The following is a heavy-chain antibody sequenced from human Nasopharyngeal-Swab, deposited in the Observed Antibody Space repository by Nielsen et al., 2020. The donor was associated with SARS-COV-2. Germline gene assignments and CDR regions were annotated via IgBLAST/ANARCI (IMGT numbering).Heavy chain of an antibody. J-gene: IGHJ6*03. CDR3: AKGAVAGVGGYYYYMDV. Sequence: GGSLRLSCAASGFTFSSYGMHWVRQAPGKGLEWVAVISYAGSNKYYADSVKGRFTISRDNSKNTLYLQMNSLRAEDTAVYYCAKGAVAGVGGYYYYMDVWGKGTTVTVSS. CDR2: ISYAGSNK. CDR1: GFTFSSYG. D-gene: IGHD6-19*01. V-gene: IGHV3-30*18.